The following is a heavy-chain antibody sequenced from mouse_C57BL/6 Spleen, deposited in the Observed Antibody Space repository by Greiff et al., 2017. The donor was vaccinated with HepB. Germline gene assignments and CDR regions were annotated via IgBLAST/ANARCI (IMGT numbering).Heavy chain of an antibody. CDR1: GYTFTSYW. D-gene: IGHD1-1*01. Sequence: QVQLQQPGAELVRPGSSVKLSCKASGYTFTSYWMHWVKQRPIQGLEWIGNIDPSDSETHYNQKFKDKATLTVDKSSSTAYMQLSSLTSEDSAVYYCVRDYGSSYVSVWYFDVWGTGTTVTVSS. J-gene: IGHJ1*03. CDR3: VRDYGSSYVSVWYFDV. V-gene: IGHV1-52*01. CDR2: IDPSDSET.